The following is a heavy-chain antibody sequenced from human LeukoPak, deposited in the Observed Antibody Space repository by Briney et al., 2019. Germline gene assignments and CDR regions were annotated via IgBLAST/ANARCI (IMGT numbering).Heavy chain of an antibody. CDR1: GGSTSSYY. V-gene: IGHV4-4*07. Sequence: PSETLSLTCTVSGGSTSSYYWSWIRQPAGKGLEWIGRIYTSGSTNYNPSLKSRVTISVDTSKNQFSLKLSSVTAADTAVYYCAREKIGMVQGVPGLYWFDPWGQGTLVTVSS. CDR2: IYTSGST. J-gene: IGHJ5*02. D-gene: IGHD3-10*01. CDR3: AREKIGMVQGVPGLYWFDP.